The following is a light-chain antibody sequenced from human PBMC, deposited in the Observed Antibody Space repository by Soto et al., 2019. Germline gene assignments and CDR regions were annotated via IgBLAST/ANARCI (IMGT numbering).Light chain of an antibody. CDR3: QQLNSYPLT. J-gene: IGKJ4*01. CDR2: AAS. Sequence: DIQMTQSPSSLSASVGDRVTITCRASQNINTFLNWYQQKPGKAPKLLIYAASTLQSGVPSRFSGSGSGTEFTLTISSLQPEDFATYSCQQLNSYPLTFGGGTKVDIK. V-gene: IGKV1-9*01. CDR1: QNINTF.